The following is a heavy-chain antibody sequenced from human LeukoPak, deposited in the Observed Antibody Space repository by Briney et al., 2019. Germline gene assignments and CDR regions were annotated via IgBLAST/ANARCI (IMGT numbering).Heavy chain of an antibody. CDR1: GYSFTTHW. CDR2: IYPGDSDT. CDR3: ARRDYNNFKTFDI. J-gene: IGHJ3*02. D-gene: IGHD4-4*01. Sequence: GESLKISCKGSGYSFTTHWIGWVRQTPGKGLEWMGIIYPGDSDTRYSPSFQGQVTISADKSISTAYLQWSSLKASDTAKYFCARRDYNNFKTFDIWGQGTMVTVSS. V-gene: IGHV5-51*01.